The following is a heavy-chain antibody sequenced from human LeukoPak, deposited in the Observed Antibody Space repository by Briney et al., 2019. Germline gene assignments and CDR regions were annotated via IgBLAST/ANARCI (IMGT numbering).Heavy chain of an antibody. D-gene: IGHD1-26*01. J-gene: IGHJ4*02. V-gene: IGHV3-30*18. CDR1: GFSFRGYG. CDR3: VKASSGSYWGGYFDY. CDR2: ISYDGINE. Sequence: PGGSLRLSCAVSGFSFRGYGMHWVRQAPGKGLEWVAVISYDGINEYYADSLKGRFTISRDSSGNTLYLQMNSLRIEDTAVYYCVKASSGSYWGGYFDYWGQGALVTVSS.